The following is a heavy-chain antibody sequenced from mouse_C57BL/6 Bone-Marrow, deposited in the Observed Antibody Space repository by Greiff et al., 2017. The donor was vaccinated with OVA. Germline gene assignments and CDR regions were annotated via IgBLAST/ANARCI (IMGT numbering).Heavy chain of an antibody. J-gene: IGHJ2*01. CDR2: IYPGDGDT. D-gene: IGHD4-1*01. V-gene: IGHV1-82*01. Sequence: QVQLQQSGPELVKPGASVKISCKASGYAFSSSWMNWVKQRPGKGLEWIGRIYPGDGDTNYNGKVKGKATLTADNSSSTAYMQLSSLTSEDSAVYYCAREANWDVNYFDYWGQGTTLTVSS. CDR3: AREANWDVNYFDY. CDR1: GYAFSSSW.